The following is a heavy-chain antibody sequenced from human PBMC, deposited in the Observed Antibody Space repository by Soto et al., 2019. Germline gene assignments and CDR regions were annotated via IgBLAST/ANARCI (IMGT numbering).Heavy chain of an antibody. CDR2: IWYDGSKK. J-gene: IGHJ4*02. D-gene: IGHD2-2*01. CDR1: GFTFSSYG. CDR3: ARDSGRHCSSTSCFFLY. Sequence: PGGSLRLSCAASGFTFSSYGMHWVRQAPGKGLEGVAVIWYDGSKKNYADSVKGRFTISRDISKNTLYLQMNSLRAEDTAVCYCARDSGRHCSSTSCFFLYWGQGTLVTVSS. V-gene: IGHV3-33*01.